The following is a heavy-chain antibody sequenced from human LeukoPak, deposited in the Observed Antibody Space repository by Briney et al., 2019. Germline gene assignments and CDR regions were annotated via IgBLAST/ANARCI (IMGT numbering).Heavy chain of an antibody. CDR1: GFTVITND. D-gene: IGHD1-14*01. J-gene: IGHJ4*02. CDR2: LYSDGNT. CDR3: ARGVEPLAANTLAY. Sequence: EGSLSLSCAASGFTVITNDMTWVRQAPGKGLEWVSVLYSDGNTKYADSVQGRFIISRDDSKNTLYLEMNSLSPDDTAVYYCARGVEPLAANTLAYWGQGTLVTGSS. V-gene: IGHV3-53*01.